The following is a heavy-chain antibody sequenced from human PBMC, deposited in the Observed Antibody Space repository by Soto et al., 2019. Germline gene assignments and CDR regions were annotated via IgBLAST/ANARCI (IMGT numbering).Heavy chain of an antibody. Sequence: WGSLRLSCAASGFTFGSYAIIWFRQAPGKWLEWVSAISGSGGSTYYADSVKGRFTISRDNSKNTLYLQMNSLRAEDTAVYYCAIGGVIFYAYWGQGTLVTVSS. D-gene: IGHD3-16*01. CDR3: AIGGVIFYAY. CDR2: ISGSGGST. J-gene: IGHJ4*02. V-gene: IGHV3-23*01. CDR1: GFTFGSYA.